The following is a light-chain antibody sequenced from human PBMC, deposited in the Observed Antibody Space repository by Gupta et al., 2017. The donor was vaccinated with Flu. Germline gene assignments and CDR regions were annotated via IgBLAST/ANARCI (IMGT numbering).Light chain of an antibody. V-gene: IGKV2-30*01. Sequence: DVLMTPSPLSLLVLLAQPAPISFRSSPSLVYSEGSTVLHWLQQRPGQATRRLIDLVTSRDAGVPDRSTGRGAGNEFTLKSRRVEAEDVGNYCCKQGAHWTWAFGQGTKVEIK. CDR2: LVT. J-gene: IGKJ1*01. CDR3: KQGAHWTWA. CDR1: PSLVYSEGSTV.